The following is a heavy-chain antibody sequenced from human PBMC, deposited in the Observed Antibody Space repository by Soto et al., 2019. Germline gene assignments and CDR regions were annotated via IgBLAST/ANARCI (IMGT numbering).Heavy chain of an antibody. J-gene: IGHJ4*02. Sequence: SETLSLTCTVSGGSISSYYWSWIRQPPGKGLEWIGYIYYSGSTNYNPSLKSRVTISVDTSKNQFSLKLSSVTAADTAVYYCARVEYSSGWYFFDYWGQGTRVTVS. CDR3: ARVEYSSGWYFFDY. D-gene: IGHD6-19*01. CDR2: IYYSGST. V-gene: IGHV4-59*01. CDR1: GGSISSYY.